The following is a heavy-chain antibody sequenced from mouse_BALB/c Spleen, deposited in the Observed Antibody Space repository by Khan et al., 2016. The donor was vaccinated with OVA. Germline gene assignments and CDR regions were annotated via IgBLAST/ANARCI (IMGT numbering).Heavy chain of an antibody. J-gene: IGHJ4*01. V-gene: IGHV2-6-2*01. CDR2: IWSDGRT. CDR3: ARHQFPLSMDS. CDR1: GFSLTSYA. Sequence: VQLQESGPDLVAPSQSLSITCTVSGFSLTSYAIHWARQPPGKGLEWLVVIWSDGRTTYNSALKSRLSISKDNSKSQVFLKINSLQTDDTAMYYCARHQFPLSMDSWGQGTSVTVSS.